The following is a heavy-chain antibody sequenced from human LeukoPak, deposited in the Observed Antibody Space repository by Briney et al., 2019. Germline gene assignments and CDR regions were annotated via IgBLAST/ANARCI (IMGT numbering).Heavy chain of an antibody. D-gene: IGHD3-16*01. Sequence: GGSLRLSCAASGFTYTNYWVSWFRQAPGQGLEWVASINQDGSERYYVDSVKGRFTISRDNAKNSLFLQLSSLRVEDTAVYYCARGAMHVYHLYTDYLGQGTLVTVSS. V-gene: IGHV3-7*01. CDR3: ARGAMHVYHLYTDY. CDR1: GFTYTNYW. J-gene: IGHJ4*02. CDR2: INQDGSER.